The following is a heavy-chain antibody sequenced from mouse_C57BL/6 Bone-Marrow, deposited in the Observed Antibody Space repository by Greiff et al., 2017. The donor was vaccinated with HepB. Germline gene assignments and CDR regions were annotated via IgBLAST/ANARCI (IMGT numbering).Heavy chain of an antibody. V-gene: IGHV5-17*01. CDR1: GFTFSDYG. CDR2: ISSGSSTI. Sequence: EVKLMESGGGLVKPGGSLKLSCAASGFTFSDYGMHWVRQAPEKGLEWVAYISSGSSTIYYADTVKGRFTISRDNAKNTLFLQMTSLRSEDTAMYYCARSSTYDYDGDWFAYWGQGTVVTVSA. J-gene: IGHJ3*01. D-gene: IGHD2-4*01. CDR3: ARSSTYDYDGDWFAY.